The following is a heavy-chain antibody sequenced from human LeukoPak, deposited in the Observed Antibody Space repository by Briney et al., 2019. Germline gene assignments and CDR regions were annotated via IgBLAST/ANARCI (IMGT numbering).Heavy chain of an antibody. CDR1: GFTFSSYS. CDR3: AKDRGGIAAWETTGPVHLDY. CDR2: ISSSSSTI. D-gene: IGHD6-25*01. Sequence: GGSLRLSCAASGFTFSSYSMNWVRQAPGKGLEWVAYISSSSSTIYYADSVKGRFTISRDNAKNSLYLQMNSLRAEDTAVYYCAKDRGGIAAWETTGPVHLDYWGQGTLVTVSS. V-gene: IGHV3-48*04. J-gene: IGHJ4*02.